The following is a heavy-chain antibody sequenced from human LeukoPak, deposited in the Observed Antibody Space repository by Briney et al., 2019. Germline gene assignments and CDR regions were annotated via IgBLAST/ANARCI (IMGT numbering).Heavy chain of an antibody. Sequence: GGSLRLSCAASGFTFSSQCMSWVRQAPGKGLEWVANIKEDGSEKSYVDSVKGRFTISRDNAKNPLYLQMNSLRAEDTAVYYCARAFSWGQGPLVTVSS. CDR3: ARAFS. CDR1: GFTFSSQC. CDR2: IKEDGSEK. J-gene: IGHJ5*02. D-gene: IGHD3-16*01. V-gene: IGHV3-7*01.